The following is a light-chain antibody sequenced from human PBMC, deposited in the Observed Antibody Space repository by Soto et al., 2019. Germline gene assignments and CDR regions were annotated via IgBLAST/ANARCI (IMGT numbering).Light chain of an antibody. CDR1: QSISSW. CDR2: KAS. Sequence: DIQMTQSPSTLSASVGDRVTITCRASQSISSWLAWYQQKPGKAPKLLIYKASSLESGVPSRFSGSGSGTEFTLTSSSLQPDDFATYYCQQYNSYSYTFGQGTKVEIK. CDR3: QQYNSYSYT. J-gene: IGKJ2*01. V-gene: IGKV1-5*03.